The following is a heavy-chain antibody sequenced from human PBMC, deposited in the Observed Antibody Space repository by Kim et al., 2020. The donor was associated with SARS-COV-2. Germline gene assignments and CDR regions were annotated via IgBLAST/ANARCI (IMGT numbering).Heavy chain of an antibody. D-gene: IGHD2-21*02. CDR2: ISYDGSNK. J-gene: IGHJ3*02. Sequence: GGSLRLSCAASGFTFSSYGMHWVRQAPGKGLEWVSVISYDGSNKYYADSVKGRFTISRDNSKNTLYLQMNSLRAEDTAVYYCAKDLPPYCGGDCYGAFD. CDR3: AKDLPPYCGGDCYGAFD. V-gene: IGHV3-30*18. CDR1: GFTFSSYG.